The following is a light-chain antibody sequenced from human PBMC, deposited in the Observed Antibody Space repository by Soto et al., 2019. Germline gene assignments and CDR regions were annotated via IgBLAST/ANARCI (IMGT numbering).Light chain of an antibody. V-gene: IGKV1-39*01. J-gene: IGKJ1*01. CDR2: AAS. CDR3: QQSYSTPRT. CDR1: QSISSY. Sequence: IKMTQSPSSLAASVGDRVTSTCRASQSISSYVNWYQQKPGKAPKLLIDAASSLQSGVPSRCSGSGAGTDFTLTSSSLQPEDFATYYCQQSYSTPRTFGQGTKVDIK.